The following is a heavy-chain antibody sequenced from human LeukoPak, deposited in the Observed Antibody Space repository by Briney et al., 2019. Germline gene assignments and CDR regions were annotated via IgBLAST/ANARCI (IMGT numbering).Heavy chain of an antibody. CDR2: IKRDGSVE. CDR1: GFTFSNYW. D-gene: IGHD4-23*01. V-gene: IGHV3-7*01. J-gene: IGHJ3*02. CDR3: ARAGGGGLKTAAFDI. Sequence: PGGSLRLSCAASGFTFSNYWMTWVRQPPGKGLEWVANIKRDGSVEYYVDSVKGRFTISRDNTKDSLYLEMNSLRAEDTAVYYCARAGGGGLKTAAFDIWGQGTMVTVSS.